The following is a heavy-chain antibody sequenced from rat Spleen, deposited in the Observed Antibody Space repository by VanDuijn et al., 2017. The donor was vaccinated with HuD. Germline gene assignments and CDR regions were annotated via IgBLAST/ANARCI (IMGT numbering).Heavy chain of an antibody. J-gene: IGHJ4*01. V-gene: IGHV5S13*01. CDR2: ISTGGDNT. CDR3: TRGYVMDA. CDR1: GFTFNKYD. Sequence: EVQLVESGGGSVQPGRSLKLSCAASGFTFNKYDMAWVRQAPTKGLEWIASISTGGDNTYLRDSVKGRFTLSRDNAKNIQSLQMDSLRSEDTAIYYCTRGYVMDAWGQGASVTVSS.